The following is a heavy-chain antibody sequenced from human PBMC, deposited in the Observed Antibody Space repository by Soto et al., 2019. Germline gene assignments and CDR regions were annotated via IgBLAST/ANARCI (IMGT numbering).Heavy chain of an antibody. CDR1: GGSISSGGYS. V-gene: IGHV4-30-2*02. J-gene: IGHJ4*02. Sequence: SEALSVTCAVSGGSISSGGYSWSWIRQPPGKGLEWIGYIYHSGSTYYNPSLKSRVTISVDRSKNQFSLKLSSVTAADTAVYYCATEGSMNWTHDYWGQGTLVTVSS. D-gene: IGHD1-1*01. CDR3: ATEGSMNWTHDY. CDR2: IYHSGST.